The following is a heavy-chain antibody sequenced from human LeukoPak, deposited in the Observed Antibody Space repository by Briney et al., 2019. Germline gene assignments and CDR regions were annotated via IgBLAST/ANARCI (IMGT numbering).Heavy chain of an antibody. Sequence: ASVKVSCKASGYTLTSYGISWVRQAPGQGLEWMGWISAYNGNTNYAQKLQGRVTMTTDTSTSTAYMELRSLRSDDAAVYYCARDSQSSYDFWSGYPNWFDPWGQGTLVTVSS. J-gene: IGHJ5*02. CDR1: GYTLTSYG. CDR3: ARDSQSSYDFWSGYPNWFDP. CDR2: ISAYNGNT. D-gene: IGHD3-3*01. V-gene: IGHV1-18*01.